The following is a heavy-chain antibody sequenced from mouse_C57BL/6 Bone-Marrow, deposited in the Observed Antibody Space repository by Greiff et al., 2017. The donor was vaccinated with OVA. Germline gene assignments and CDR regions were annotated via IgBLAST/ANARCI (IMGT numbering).Heavy chain of an antibody. D-gene: IGHD2-2*01. CDR1: GYTFTSYG. Sequence: VKLQESGAELARPGASVKLSCKASGYTFTSYGISWVKQRTGQGLEWIGEIYPRSGNTYYNEKFKGKATLTADKSSSTAYMELRSLTSEDSAVYFCARRGYPYWYFDVWGTGTTVTVSS. CDR2: IYPRSGNT. J-gene: IGHJ1*03. V-gene: IGHV1-81*01. CDR3: ARRGYPYWYFDV.